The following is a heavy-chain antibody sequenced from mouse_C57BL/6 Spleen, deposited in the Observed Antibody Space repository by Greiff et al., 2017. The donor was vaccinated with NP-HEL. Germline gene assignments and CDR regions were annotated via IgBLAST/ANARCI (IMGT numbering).Heavy chain of an antibody. CDR3: ASGGGNYVWCFDV. D-gene: IGHD2-1*01. CDR1: GYTFTSYW. V-gene: IGHV1-64*01. Sequence: QVQLQQPGAELVKPGASVKLSCKASGYTFTSYWMHWVKQRPGQGLEWIGMIHPNSGSTNYNEKFKSKATLTVDKSSSTAYMQLSSLTSEDSAVYYSASGGGNYVWCFDVWGTRTTVTVSS. J-gene: IGHJ1*03. CDR2: IHPNSGST.